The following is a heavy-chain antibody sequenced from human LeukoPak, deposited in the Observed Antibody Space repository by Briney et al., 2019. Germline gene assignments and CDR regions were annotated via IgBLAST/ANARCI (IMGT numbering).Heavy chain of an antibody. V-gene: IGHV3-23*01. CDR2: ISGSGGTT. CDR1: GFSFSSSA. J-gene: IGHJ4*02. Sequence: GGSLRLSCVASGFSFSSSAMTWVRQIPGKGLEWVSVISGSGGTTYYADSVKGWFTISRDNSKNTLYLQMNSLRAEDTAVYFCAKDRMVHEIWGQGTLVTVSS. CDR3: AKDRMVHEI. D-gene: IGHD4/OR15-4a*01.